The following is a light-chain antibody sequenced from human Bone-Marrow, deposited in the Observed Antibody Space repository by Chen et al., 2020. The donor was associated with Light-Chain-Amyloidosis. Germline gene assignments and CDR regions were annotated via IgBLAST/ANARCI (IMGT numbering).Light chain of an antibody. CDR2: RDT. CDR1: DLPTKY. V-gene: IGLV3-25*03. Sequence: SSELTQPPSVSVSPGQTARITCSGDDLPTKYAYGYQQKPGQAPELVIHRDTERPSGISELFSGSSSGTTATLTISGVQAEDEADYHCQSADSSGTYEVIFGGGTKLTVL. CDR3: QSADSSGTYEVI. J-gene: IGLJ2*01.